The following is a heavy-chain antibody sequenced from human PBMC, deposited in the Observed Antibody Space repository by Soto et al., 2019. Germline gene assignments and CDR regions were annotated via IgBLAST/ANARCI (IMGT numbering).Heavy chain of an antibody. Sequence: EVQLLESGGGLVQPGGSLRLSCAASGFTFSSFVMGWVRQAPGKGLEWVSAIGGRDGATYYPDSVKGRFTISRDNSRNTLYLQMNSLRAEDTAVYYCAKKWPGTVKALMDVWGQGTTVTVS. D-gene: IGHD4-17*01. CDR3: AKKWPGTVKALMDV. CDR2: IGGRDGAT. CDR1: GFTFSSFV. V-gene: IGHV3-23*01. J-gene: IGHJ6*02.